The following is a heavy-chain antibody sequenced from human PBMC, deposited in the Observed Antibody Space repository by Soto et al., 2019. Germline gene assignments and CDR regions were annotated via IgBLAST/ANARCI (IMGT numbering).Heavy chain of an antibody. D-gene: IGHD2-8*01. V-gene: IGHV4-59*08. J-gene: IGHJ4*02. CDR2: FYYSGSI. CDR1: GGSISNYY. Sequence: SETLSLTCTVSGGSISNYYWSWIRQPPGKGLEWIGHFYYSGSINYNPSLKSRFTIPVDTSKAQFSLKLTSVTAADTAVYYCARLPYCSNGICYRRYYFDSWGQGTLVTVSS. CDR3: ARLPYCSNGICYRRYYFDS.